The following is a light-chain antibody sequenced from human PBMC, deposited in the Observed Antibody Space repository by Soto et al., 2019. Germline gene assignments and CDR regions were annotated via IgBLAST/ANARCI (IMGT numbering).Light chain of an antibody. CDR3: QRYGSSPFT. V-gene: IGKV3-20*01. CDR1: QSVSSSY. Sequence: EIVLTQSPGTLSLSPGERATLSCRASQSVSSSYLAWYQQKPGQAPRLLIYGASSRATGIPDRFGGSGSGTDFTLTISRLELEDFAVYYCQRYGSSPFTFGPGTKVDIK. J-gene: IGKJ3*01. CDR2: GAS.